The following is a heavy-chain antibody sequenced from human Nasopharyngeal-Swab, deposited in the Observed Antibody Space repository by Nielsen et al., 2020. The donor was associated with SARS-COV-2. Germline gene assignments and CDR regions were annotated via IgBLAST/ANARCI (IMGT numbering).Heavy chain of an antibody. J-gene: IGHJ3*02. Sequence: SETLSLTCTVSGGSISSSSYYWGWIRQPPGKGLEWIGSIYYSGSTYYNPSLKSRVTISVDTSKNQFSLKLSSVTAADTAVYYCARKLWWDLHAFDIWGQGTMVTVSS. CDR1: GGSISSSSYY. D-gene: IGHD2-21*01. CDR3: ARKLWWDLHAFDI. V-gene: IGHV4-39*07. CDR2: IYYSGST.